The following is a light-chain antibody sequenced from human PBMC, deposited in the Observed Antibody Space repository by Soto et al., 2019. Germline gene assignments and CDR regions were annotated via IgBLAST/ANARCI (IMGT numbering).Light chain of an antibody. CDR2: GAS. J-gene: IGKJ4*01. CDR3: QQHDSSPLT. Sequence: EIVLTQSPGTLSLSPGERATLSCRASQGVGRFLAWYQQKPGQAPRLLIYGASGRATGTPDRFSGSGSGTDFTLTISRLEPEDFAVYHCQQHDSSPLTFGGGIKVEIK. CDR1: QGVGRF. V-gene: IGKV3-20*01.